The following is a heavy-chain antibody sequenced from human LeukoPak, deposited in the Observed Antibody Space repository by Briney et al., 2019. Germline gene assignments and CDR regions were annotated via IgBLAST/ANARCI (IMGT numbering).Heavy chain of an antibody. CDR3: AKGHFGAGHY. Sequence: GGSLRLSCAASGFTFGDYTMYWFRQPPGRGLQWVSLITGDGGTTSYAGSVKGRFTISRDNSKNSLYLHMNSLRNEDTALYYCAKGHFGAGHYWGQGTLVTVSS. CDR1: GFTFGDYT. CDR2: ITGDGGTT. J-gene: IGHJ4*02. V-gene: IGHV3-43*02. D-gene: IGHD3-3*01.